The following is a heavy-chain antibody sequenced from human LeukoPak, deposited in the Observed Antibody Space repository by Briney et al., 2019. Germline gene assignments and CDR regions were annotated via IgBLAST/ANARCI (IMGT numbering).Heavy chain of an antibody. CDR3: ARGEYCTNGVYYTYLYYFDY. V-gene: IGHV3-7*01. Sequence: GGSLRLSCAASGFTFSSYWMSWVRQAPGKGLEWVANIKQDGSEKYYVDSVKGRFTISRDNAKNSLYLQMNSLRAEDTAVYYCARGEYCTNGVYYTYLYYFDYWGQGTLVTVSS. J-gene: IGHJ4*02. CDR1: GFTFSSYW. CDR2: IKQDGSEK. D-gene: IGHD2-8*01.